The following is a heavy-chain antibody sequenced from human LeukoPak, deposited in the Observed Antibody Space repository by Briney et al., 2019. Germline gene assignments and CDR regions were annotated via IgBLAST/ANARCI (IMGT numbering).Heavy chain of an antibody. J-gene: IGHJ4*02. CDR1: GGTFSSYA. CDR2: IIPIFGTA. Sequence: GASVKVSRKASGGTFSSYAISWVRQAPGQGLEWMGGIIPIFGTANYAQKFQGRVTITTDESTSTAYMELSSLRSEDTAVYYCARDYYDSSGYYYFFDYWGQGTLVTVSS. CDR3: ARDYYDSSGYYYFFDY. D-gene: IGHD3-22*01. V-gene: IGHV1-69*05.